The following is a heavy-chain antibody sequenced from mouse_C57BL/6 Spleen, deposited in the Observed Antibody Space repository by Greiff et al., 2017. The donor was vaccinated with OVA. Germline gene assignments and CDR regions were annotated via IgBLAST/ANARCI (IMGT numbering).Heavy chain of an antibody. Sequence: QVQLQQSDAELVKPGASVKISCKVSGYTFTDHTIHWMKQRPEQGLEWIGYIYPRDGSTKYNEKFKGKATLTADKSSSTAYMQLNSLTSEDSAVYCCARSGRNYYGSGGYFDYWGKGTTLTVSS. CDR2: IYPRDGST. V-gene: IGHV1-78*01. D-gene: IGHD1-1*01. CDR3: ARSGRNYYGSGGYFDY. J-gene: IGHJ2*01. CDR1: GYTFTDHT.